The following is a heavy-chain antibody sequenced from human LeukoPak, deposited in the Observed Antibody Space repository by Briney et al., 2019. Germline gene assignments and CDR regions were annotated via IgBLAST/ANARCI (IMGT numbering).Heavy chain of an antibody. CDR3: ARGYCGGDCYGD. Sequence: GGSLRLSCAASGFSFSSYAMNWVRQAPGKGLEWVSSIDSSSSHIYYADSVKGRFTIPRDNNKSSLYLQMNSLRAEDMAVYYCARGYCGGDCYGDWGQGTLVTVSS. D-gene: IGHD2-21*02. V-gene: IGHV3-21*01. CDR2: IDSSSSHI. J-gene: IGHJ1*01. CDR1: GFSFSSYA.